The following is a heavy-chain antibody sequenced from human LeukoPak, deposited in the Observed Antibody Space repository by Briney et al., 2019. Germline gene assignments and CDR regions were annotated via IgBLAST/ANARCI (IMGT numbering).Heavy chain of an antibody. V-gene: IGHV4-38-2*01. CDR2: IYHSGST. Sequence: PSETLSLTCGVSGYSISSGYYWGWIRQPPGKGLEWIGSIYHSGSTYYNPSLKSRVTISVDTSKNQFSLKLSSVTAADTAVYYCARADYGDPYYFDYWGQGTLVTVSS. CDR1: GYSISSGYY. D-gene: IGHD4-17*01. J-gene: IGHJ4*02. CDR3: ARADYGDPYYFDY.